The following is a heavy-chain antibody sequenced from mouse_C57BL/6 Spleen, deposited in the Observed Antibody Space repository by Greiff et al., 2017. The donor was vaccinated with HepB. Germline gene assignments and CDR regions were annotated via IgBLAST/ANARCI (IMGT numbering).Heavy chain of an antibody. CDR3: SSSDYGTYYAMDY. V-gene: IGHV1-52*01. CDR1: GYTFTSYW. CDR2: IDPSDSDT. D-gene: IGHD1-1*01. Sequence: VQLQQPGAELVRPGSSVKLSCKASGYTFTSYWMHWVKQRPIQGLEWIGTIDPSDSDTHYNQKFKDKATLTVDKSSSTAYMQLSSLTSEDSAVYYSSSSDYGTYYAMDYWGQGTSVTVSS. J-gene: IGHJ4*01.